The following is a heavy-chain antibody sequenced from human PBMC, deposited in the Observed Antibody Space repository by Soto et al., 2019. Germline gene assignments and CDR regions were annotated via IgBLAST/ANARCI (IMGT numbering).Heavy chain of an antibody. CDR3: ARGAIVARGSAMDV. V-gene: IGHV4-39*01. CDR1: GDYMSNRNYY. D-gene: IGHD5-12*01. J-gene: IGHJ6*02. Sequence: PSETLSLTCTVSGDYMSNRNYYWGWIRKHQGKGLEWIGSIYYTGTTYYHPFLKSRVTISVDTSKSQFSLKLTSVTAADTAEDYCARGAIVARGSAMDVWGQGTTVTVSS. CDR2: IYYTGTT.